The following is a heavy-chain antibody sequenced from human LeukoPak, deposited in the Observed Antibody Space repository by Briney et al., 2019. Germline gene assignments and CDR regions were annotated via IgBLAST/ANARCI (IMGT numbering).Heavy chain of an antibody. V-gene: IGHV3-74*01. D-gene: IGHD2-15*01. CDR2: NNPDGSVT. Sequence: PGGSLRLSCVASGFTFSCYWMHWVRQAPGKWLVWVSRNNPDGSVTDYADSVKGRITISRDNAKNTLYLEMNSLRAEDTAMYYCARGGVANPYFFDYGGQGTLVTVSS. CDR1: GFTFSCYW. CDR3: ARGGVANPYFFDY. J-gene: IGHJ4*02.